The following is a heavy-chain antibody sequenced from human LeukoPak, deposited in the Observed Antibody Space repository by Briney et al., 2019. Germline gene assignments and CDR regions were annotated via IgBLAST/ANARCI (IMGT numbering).Heavy chain of an antibody. CDR3: ARDASAFDI. Sequence: ASVKVSCKASGGTFSSYAISWARQAPGQGLEWMGGIIPIFGTANYAQKFQGRVTITADESTSTAFMELSGLTSDDTAVYYCARDASAFDIWGQGTLVSVSS. CDR2: IIPIFGTA. J-gene: IGHJ3*02. CDR1: GGTFSSYA. V-gene: IGHV1-69*13.